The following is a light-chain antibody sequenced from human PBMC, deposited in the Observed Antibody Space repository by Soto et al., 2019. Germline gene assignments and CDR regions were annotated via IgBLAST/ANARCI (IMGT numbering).Light chain of an antibody. Sequence: EIVFTQSPGTLSLSPGERATLSCRASQSVSSSYLAWYQQKPGQAPRLVIYDIFTRETGVPTRISGSGAGTECTRTISSLQSEDFAVDYCQQYNSWTLTFGGGTKVDIK. J-gene: IGKJ4*01. CDR2: DIF. CDR1: QSVSSSY. V-gene: IGKV3-15*01. CDR3: QQYNSWTLT.